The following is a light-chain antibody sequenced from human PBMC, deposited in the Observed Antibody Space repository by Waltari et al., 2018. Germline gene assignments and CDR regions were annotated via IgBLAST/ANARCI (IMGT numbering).Light chain of an antibody. CDR3: SSYTSSSPYV. CDR1: SSGVGGYNY. V-gene: IGLV2-14*01. Sequence: QSALTQPASVSGSPGQSITISCTGTSSGVGGYNYVSWYQQHPGNAPKLMIYDVSKRPSVVSNRFSGSKSGNTASLTISGLQAEDEADYYCSSYTSSSPYVFGTGTKVTVL. CDR2: DVS. J-gene: IGLJ1*01.